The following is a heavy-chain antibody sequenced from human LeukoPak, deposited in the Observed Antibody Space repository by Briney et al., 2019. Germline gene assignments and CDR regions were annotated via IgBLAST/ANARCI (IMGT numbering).Heavy chain of an antibody. Sequence: SETLSLPCTVSGVSIGIYYWTWLRQPAGKGLEWIGRIFTSGIANYNPSLKSRVTMSVDTSKNQFSLNLSSVTAADTAVYYCAREISGTYYNPLGYMDVWGKGTTVTVSS. CDR2: IFTSGIA. J-gene: IGHJ6*03. D-gene: IGHD3-10*01. CDR3: AREISGTYYNPLGYMDV. CDR1: GVSIGIYY. V-gene: IGHV4-4*07.